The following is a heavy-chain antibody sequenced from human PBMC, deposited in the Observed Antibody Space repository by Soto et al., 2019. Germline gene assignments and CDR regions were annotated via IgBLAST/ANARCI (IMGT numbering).Heavy chain of an antibody. CDR2: INPNSGDT. Sequence: ASVKVSCKASGYTFTGYYMHWVRQAPGQGLEWMGWINPNSGDTNYAQKFQGRVTMTRDTSISTAYMELSRLRSDDTAVYYCARVLHGSSGCDYWGQGTLVTVSS. CDR1: GYTFTGYY. V-gene: IGHV1-2*02. D-gene: IGHD6-19*01. J-gene: IGHJ4*02. CDR3: ARVLHGSSGCDY.